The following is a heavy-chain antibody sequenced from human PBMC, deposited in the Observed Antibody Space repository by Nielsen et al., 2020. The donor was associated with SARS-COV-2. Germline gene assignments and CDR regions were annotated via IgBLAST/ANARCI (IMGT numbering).Heavy chain of an antibody. CDR2: IPYDGSNK. D-gene: IGHD3-10*01. CDR3: ARDRLWFGESEYYYYGMDV. J-gene: IGHJ6*02. V-gene: IGHV3-30-3*01. CDR1: GFTFSSYA. Sequence: GGSLRLSCAASGFTFSSYAMHWVRQAPGKGLEWVAVIPYDGSNKYYADSVKGRFTISRDNSKNTLYLQMNSLRAEDTAVYYCARDRLWFGESEYYYYGMDVWGQGTTVTVSS.